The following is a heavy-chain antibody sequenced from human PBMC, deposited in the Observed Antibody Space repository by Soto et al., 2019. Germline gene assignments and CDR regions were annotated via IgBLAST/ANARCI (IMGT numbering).Heavy chain of an antibody. J-gene: IGHJ6*02. CDR2: IWYDGSNK. D-gene: IGHD2-15*01. Sequence: QVQLVESGGGVVQPGGSLRLSCTTSGFTFNTYGMHWVRQAPGKGLEWVAIIWYDGSNKYYADSVKGRFTISRDNSRNALYRQMSSLGGEDTALYYCARADCTGAYCYSWPFNYGVDVWGQGTTVTVSS. CDR1: GFTFNTYG. V-gene: IGHV3-33*08. CDR3: ARADCTGAYCYSWPFNYGVDV.